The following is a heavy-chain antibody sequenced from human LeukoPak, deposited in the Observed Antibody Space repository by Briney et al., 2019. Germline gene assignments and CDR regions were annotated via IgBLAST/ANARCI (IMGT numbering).Heavy chain of an antibody. CDR3: AKASPNGASDY. CDR2: ISGSGGSK. V-gene: IGHV3-23*01. J-gene: IGHJ4*02. CDR1: GFTFSSYA. D-gene: IGHD1-1*01. Sequence: QTGRSLRPSCAASGFTFSSYAMGWVRQAAGDGLGWVSTISGSGGSKYYDDAVKGLITISKDNSNTTLYLQMNSLRAEDTAVYYCAKASPNGASDYWGQGTLVTVSS.